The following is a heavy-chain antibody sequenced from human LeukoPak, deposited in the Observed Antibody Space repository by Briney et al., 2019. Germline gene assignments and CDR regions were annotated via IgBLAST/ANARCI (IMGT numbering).Heavy chain of an antibody. V-gene: IGHV1-18*03. CDR1: GYTFTSYG. J-gene: IGHJ3*02. CDR3: ARDTPRYCSSTSCYAFDI. Sequence: GASVKVSCKASGYTFTSYGISWVRQAPGQGLEWMGWISAYNGNTNYAQKLQGRVTMTTDTSTSTAYMELRSLRSDDMAVYYCARDTPRYCSSTSCYAFDIWGQGTMVTVSS. CDR2: ISAYNGNT. D-gene: IGHD2-2*01.